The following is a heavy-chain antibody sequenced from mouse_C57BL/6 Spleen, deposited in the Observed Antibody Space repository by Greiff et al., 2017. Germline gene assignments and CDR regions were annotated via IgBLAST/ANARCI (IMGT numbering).Heavy chain of an antibody. Sequence: VQLQQSGAELVRPGTSVKLSCKASGYTFTSYWMHWVKQRPGQGLEWIGVIDPSDSYTNYNQKFKGKATLTVDTSSSTAYMQLSSLTSEDSAVYYCAAEGGAWFAYWGQGTLVTVSA. CDR2: IDPSDSYT. CDR1: GYTFTSYW. V-gene: IGHV1-59*01. J-gene: IGHJ3*01. CDR3: AAEGGAWFAY.